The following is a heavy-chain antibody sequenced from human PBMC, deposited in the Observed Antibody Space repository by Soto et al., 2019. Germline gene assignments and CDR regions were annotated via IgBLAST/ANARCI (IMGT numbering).Heavy chain of an antibody. V-gene: IGHV3-23*01. Sequence: PGGSLRPSCAASGFTFSSYAMSCVRQAPGKGLEWVSTISGSGDKTYYPDSVKGRFTISRDNSKNTLYLQMNSLRAEDTAIYYCAKGAYYDFWSGYSAFDYWGQGTLVTVSS. CDR1: GFTFSSYA. J-gene: IGHJ4*02. CDR3: AKGAYYDFWSGYSAFDY. D-gene: IGHD3-3*01. CDR2: ISGSGDKT.